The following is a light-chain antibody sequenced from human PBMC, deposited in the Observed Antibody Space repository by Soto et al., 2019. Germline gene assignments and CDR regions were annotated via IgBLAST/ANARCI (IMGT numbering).Light chain of an antibody. CDR1: SSDVGGYNY. CDR3: SSYTSSSPVV. V-gene: IGLV2-14*01. J-gene: IGLJ2*01. CDR2: DVS. Sequence: QSALTQPASGSGCPGQSITISCTGTSSDVGGYNYVSWYQQHPGKAPKLMIYDVSNRPSGVSNRFSGSKSGNTASLTISGLQAEYEADYYCSSYTSSSPVVFGGGTKVTVL.